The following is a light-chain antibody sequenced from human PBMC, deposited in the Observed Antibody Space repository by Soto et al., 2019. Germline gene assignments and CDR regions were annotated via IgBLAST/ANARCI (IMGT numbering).Light chain of an antibody. CDR3: EQYGTSLPFT. CDR2: AAS. V-gene: IGKV3-20*01. J-gene: IGKJ3*01. CDR1: QSVSSSY. Sequence: EVVLTQFPGTPSFYPGERATLSCRASQSVSSSYVAWYQQKPGQAPRLLIYAASSRATGIPDRFSGGGSGTDFTLTISRPEPEDFAVYFCEQYGTSLPFTFGPGTKVDIK.